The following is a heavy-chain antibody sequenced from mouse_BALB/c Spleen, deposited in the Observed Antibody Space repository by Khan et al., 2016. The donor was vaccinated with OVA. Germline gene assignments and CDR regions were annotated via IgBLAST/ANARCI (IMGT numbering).Heavy chain of an antibody. CDR2: IRNKANGYTT. V-gene: IGHV7-3*02. Sequence: EVELVESGGGLVQPGGSLRLSCATSGFTFTDYYMSWVRQPPGKALEWLGFIRNKANGYTTEYSASVKGRFTISRDNSQTILYLQMNTLSAEDSDTYYCARGGEYGPFAYLGRGTLVTVAA. CDR1: GFTFTDYY. CDR3: ARGGEYGPFAY. J-gene: IGHJ3*01. D-gene: IGHD2-10*02.